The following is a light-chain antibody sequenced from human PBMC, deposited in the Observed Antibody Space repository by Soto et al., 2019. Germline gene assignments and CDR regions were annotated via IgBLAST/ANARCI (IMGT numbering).Light chain of an antibody. CDR3: QQYNTYPLT. CDR2: KAS. CDR1: QSISTG. Sequence: DIQMTQSPSTLSASVGDRVTITCRASQSISTGLAWYQQKPGKAPKLLIYKASSLEGGVPSRFSGSGSGTEFNITISSLQPDDFATYYCQQYNTYPLTFGGGTKVDIK. V-gene: IGKV1-5*03. J-gene: IGKJ4*01.